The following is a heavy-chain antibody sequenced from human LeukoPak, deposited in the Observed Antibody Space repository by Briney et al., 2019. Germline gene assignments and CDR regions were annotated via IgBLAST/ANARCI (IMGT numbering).Heavy chain of an antibody. CDR1: GYTFTSYY. D-gene: IGHD2-2*01. V-gene: IGHV1-46*01. CDR3: ARVGYCTSTSCSFDY. CDR2: IYPSGGTT. Sequence: GASVKVSCKASGYTFTSYYMHWVRQAPGQGLEWMGIIYPSGGTTTYAQRFQGRVTMTRDTSTSTVHMELSSLRSEDTAVYYCARVGYCTSTSCSFDYWGQGTLVTVSS. J-gene: IGHJ4*02.